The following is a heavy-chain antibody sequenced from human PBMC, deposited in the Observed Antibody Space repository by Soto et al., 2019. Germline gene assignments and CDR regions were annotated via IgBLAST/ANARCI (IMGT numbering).Heavy chain of an antibody. D-gene: IGHD3-3*01. V-gene: IGHV4-39*01. CDR2: IYYSGST. CDR1: GGSISSSSYY. CDR3: ARHSGGYDFWSEAVNWLDS. Sequence: SETLSLTCTVSGGSISSSSYYWGWIRQPPGKGLEWIGSIYYSGSTYYNPSLKSRVTISVDTSKNQFSLKLSSVTAADTAVYYCARHSGGYDFWSEAVNWLDSWGKGNMVTVSS. J-gene: IGHJ5*01.